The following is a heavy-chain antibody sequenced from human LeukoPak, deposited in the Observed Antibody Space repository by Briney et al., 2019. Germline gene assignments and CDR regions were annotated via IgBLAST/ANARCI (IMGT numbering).Heavy chain of an antibody. CDR2: IYYSGST. Sequence: PSETLSLTCTVSGGSISSSSYYWGWIRQPPGKGLEWIGSIYYSGSTYYNPSLKSRVTISVDTSKNQFSLKLSSVTAADTAVYYCARIRLHRFDPWGQGTLVTVSS. V-gene: IGHV4-39*07. J-gene: IGHJ5*02. CDR3: ARIRLHRFDP. CDR1: GGSISSSSYY. D-gene: IGHD2-15*01.